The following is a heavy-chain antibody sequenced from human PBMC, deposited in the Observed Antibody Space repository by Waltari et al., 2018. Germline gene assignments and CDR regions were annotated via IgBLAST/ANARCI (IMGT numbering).Heavy chain of an antibody. CDR2: INPNSGGT. CDR3: AREVAAPGYYYYGMDV. Sequence: QVQLVQSGDEVKKPGASVKVSVKASGYNCTGTYLHCVPMAPGQGLEWMGRINPNSGGTNYAQKFQGRVTMTRDTSISTAYMELSRLRSDDTAVYYCAREVAAPGYYYYGMDVWGQGTTVTVSS. V-gene: IGHV1-2*06. CDR1: GYNCTGTY. D-gene: IGHD6-13*01. J-gene: IGHJ6*02.